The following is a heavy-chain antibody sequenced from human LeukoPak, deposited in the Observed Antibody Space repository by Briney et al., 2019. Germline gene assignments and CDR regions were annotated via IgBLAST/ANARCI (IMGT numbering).Heavy chain of an antibody. Sequence: SETLSLTCTVSGGFISSGGYYWSWTRQHPGKGLEWIGYIYNSGSTYYNPSLKSRVTTSVDTSKNQFSLKLSSVTAADTAVYYCAREHGGVTAFDYWGQGTLVTVSS. J-gene: IGHJ4*02. CDR1: GGFISSGGYY. CDR3: AREHGGVTAFDY. D-gene: IGHD2-8*02. CDR2: IYNSGST. V-gene: IGHV4-31*03.